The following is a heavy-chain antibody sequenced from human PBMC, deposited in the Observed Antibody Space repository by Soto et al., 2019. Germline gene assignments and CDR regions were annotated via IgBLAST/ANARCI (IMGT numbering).Heavy chain of an antibody. J-gene: IGHJ6*02. D-gene: IGHD4-4*01. CDR3: ARQGVTVTTAYYYYYGMDV. V-gene: IGHV4-39*01. Sequence: TLSLTCTVSGGSISSSSYYWGWIRQPPGKGLEWIGSIYYSGSTYYNPSLKSRVTISVDTSKNQFSLKLSSVTAADTAVYYCARQGVTVTTAYYYYYGMDVWGQGTTVTVSS. CDR2: IYYSGST. CDR1: GGSISSSSYY.